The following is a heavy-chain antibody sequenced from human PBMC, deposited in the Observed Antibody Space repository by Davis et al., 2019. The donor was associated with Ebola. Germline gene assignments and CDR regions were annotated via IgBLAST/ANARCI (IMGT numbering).Heavy chain of an antibody. Sequence: ASVKVSCKASSYTFTSYGISWVRQAPGQGLEWMGWISAYNGNTNYAQKLQGRVTMTTDTSTSTAYMELRSLRSDDTAVYYCARAALPGPAIRLRSVWFDPWGQGTLVTVSS. CDR1: SYTFTSYG. D-gene: IGHD2-2*02. CDR3: ARAALPGPAIRLRSVWFDP. V-gene: IGHV1-18*04. J-gene: IGHJ5*02. CDR2: ISAYNGNT.